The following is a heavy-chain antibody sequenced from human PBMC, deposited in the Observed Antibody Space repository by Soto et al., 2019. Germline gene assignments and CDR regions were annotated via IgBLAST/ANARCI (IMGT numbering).Heavy chain of an antibody. J-gene: IGHJ4*02. D-gene: IGHD5-18*01. V-gene: IGHV1-18*01. CDR3: ARDNGSSYGTGRVDS. Sequence: QVQLVQSGAEVKKPGASVKVSCKASGHTFTSNGISWVRQAPGQGLEWMGWISAYNGNTNYAQKIQGRVTMTTDTSTSTPYMELRSLRSDDTAAYYCARDNGSSYGTGRVDSWGQGTLVTVSS. CDR1: GHTFTSNG. CDR2: ISAYNGNT.